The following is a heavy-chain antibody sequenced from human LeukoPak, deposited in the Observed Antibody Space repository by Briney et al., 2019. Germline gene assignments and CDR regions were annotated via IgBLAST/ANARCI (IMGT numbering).Heavy chain of an antibody. CDR3: AKDRRYYGSGRSFDAFDI. J-gene: IGHJ3*02. Sequence: PGGSLRLSCAASGFTFSSYGMHWVRQAPGKGLEWVAVIWYDGSNKYYADSVKGRFTISRDNSKNTLYLQMNSLRAEDTAVYYCAKDRRYYGSGRSFDAFDIWGQGTMVTVSS. V-gene: IGHV3-30*02. CDR2: IWYDGSNK. D-gene: IGHD3-10*01. CDR1: GFTFSSYG.